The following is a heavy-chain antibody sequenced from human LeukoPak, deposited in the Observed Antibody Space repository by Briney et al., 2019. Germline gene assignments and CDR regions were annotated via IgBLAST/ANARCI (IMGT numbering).Heavy chain of an antibody. CDR1: GFTFSDYY. V-gene: IGHV3-11*01. D-gene: IGHD3-16*01. CDR2: ISSSGSTI. Sequence: GGSLRLSCAASGFTFSDYYMSWIRQAPGKGLEWVSYISSSGSTIYYADSVKGRFTISRDNAKNSLYLQMNSLRAEDTAVYYCARIRSGTHDNYYYYGMDVWGQGTTVTVSS. J-gene: IGHJ6*02. CDR3: ARIRSGTHDNYYYYGMDV.